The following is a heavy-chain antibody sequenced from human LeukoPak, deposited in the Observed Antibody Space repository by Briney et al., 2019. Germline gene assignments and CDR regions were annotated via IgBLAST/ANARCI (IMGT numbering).Heavy chain of an antibody. Sequence: GGSLRLSCAASGFTFWDTWMNWVRQVPGQGLEWVANIKQDGSEKFYVASVKGRFTISRDNGKSSLYLQMNSLRAEDTALYYCATSYDMGWLIGYWGQGTLVTVSS. D-gene: IGHD3/OR15-3a*01. J-gene: IGHJ4*02. CDR2: IKQDGSEK. V-gene: IGHV3-7*03. CDR1: GFTFWDTW. CDR3: ATSYDMGWLIGY.